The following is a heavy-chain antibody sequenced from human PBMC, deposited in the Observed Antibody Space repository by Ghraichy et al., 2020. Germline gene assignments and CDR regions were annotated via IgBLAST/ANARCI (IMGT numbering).Heavy chain of an antibody. CDR2: INHSGST. CDR3: ARGLTGDLMSDVNSHRHFDY. D-gene: IGHD7-27*01. CDR1: GGSFSGYY. V-gene: IGHV4-34*01. J-gene: IGHJ4*02. Sequence: GALFLTCAVYGGSFSGYYWNWIRQPPGKGLEWIGEINHSGSTNYNPSLKSRVTISVDTSKNQFSLKLSSVTAADTAVYYCARGLTGDLMSDVNSHRHFDYWGQGTLVTVSS.